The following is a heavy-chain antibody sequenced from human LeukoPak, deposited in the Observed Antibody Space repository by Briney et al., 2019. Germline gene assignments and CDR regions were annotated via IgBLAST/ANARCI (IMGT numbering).Heavy chain of an antibody. J-gene: IGHJ4*02. V-gene: IGHV1-69*04. D-gene: IGHD6-19*01. CDR2: IIPILGIA. Sequence: GASVKVSCKASGGTFSSYAISWVRQAPGQGLEWMGRIIPILGIANYAQKFQGRVTITADKSTSTAYMELSSLRSEDTAVYYCAEHHSIAVAGHVQYYFDYWGQGTLVTVSS. CDR3: AEHHSIAVAGHVQYYFDY. CDR1: GGTFSSYA.